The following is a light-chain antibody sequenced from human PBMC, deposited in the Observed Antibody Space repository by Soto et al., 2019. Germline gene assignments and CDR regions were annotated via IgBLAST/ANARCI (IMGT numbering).Light chain of an antibody. CDR1: QSISSW. Sequence: DIQITQSPSTLSASVGDRVTITCRASQSISSWLAWYQQKPGKAPKLLIYDASSLDSGVPSRFSGSGAGTECTLTISSLKHDDVATDYCQQYNSYSEAFGQGTQVDI. CDR3: QQYNSYSEA. J-gene: IGKJ1*01. V-gene: IGKV1-5*01. CDR2: DAS.